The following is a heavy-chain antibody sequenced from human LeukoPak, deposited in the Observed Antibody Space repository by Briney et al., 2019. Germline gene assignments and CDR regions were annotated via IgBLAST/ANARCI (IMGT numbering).Heavy chain of an antibody. CDR2: IYHSGST. D-gene: IGHD3-22*01. CDR3: ARGPPYYYDSSGYYRFDY. V-gene: IGHV4-34*01. J-gene: IGHJ4*02. Sequence: SETLSLTCAVYGGSFSGYYWSWIRQPPGKGLEWIGEIYHSGSTNYNPSLKTRVTISVDTSRNHFSLELSSVTASHLSLHSCARGPPYYYDSSGYYRFDYWGQGTLVTVSS. CDR1: GGSFSGYY.